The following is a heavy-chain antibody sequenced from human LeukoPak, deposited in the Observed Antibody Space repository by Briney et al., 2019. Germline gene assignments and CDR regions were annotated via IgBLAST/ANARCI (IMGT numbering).Heavy chain of an antibody. CDR2: INPGGGSI. D-gene: IGHD1-14*01. Sequence: GRSLRLSCAASGFTFSSYWMHWVRQVPGKGLVWVARINPGGGSITYADSVKGRFTISRDNAKNTLYLQMDSLRAEDTGVYYCARSNQADDYWGQGTLVTVSS. J-gene: IGHJ4*02. V-gene: IGHV3-74*01. CDR3: ARSNQADDY. CDR1: GFTFSSYW.